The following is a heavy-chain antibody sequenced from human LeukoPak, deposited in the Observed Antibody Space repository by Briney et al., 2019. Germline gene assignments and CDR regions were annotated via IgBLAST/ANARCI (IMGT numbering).Heavy chain of an antibody. D-gene: IGHD2-21*02. Sequence: PGGSLRLSCAASGFTFSSYGMHWVRQAPGKGLEWVAVIWYDGSNKYYADSVKGRFTISRDNSKNTLYLQMNSLRAEDTAVYYCARDRQPLPTYFDYWGQGTLVTVSS. CDR3: ARDRQPLPTYFDY. CDR2: IWYDGSNK. V-gene: IGHV3-33*01. CDR1: GFTFSSYG. J-gene: IGHJ4*02.